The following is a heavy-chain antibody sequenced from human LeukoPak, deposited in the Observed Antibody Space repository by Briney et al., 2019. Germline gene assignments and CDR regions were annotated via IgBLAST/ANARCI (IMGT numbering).Heavy chain of an antibody. J-gene: IGHJ3*02. V-gene: IGHV1-69*13. CDR3: ARDGLGYAIFDI. D-gene: IGHD2-8*01. CDR1: GGTFSSYG. CDR2: IIPIFGTA. Sequence: ASVKVSCKASGGTFSSYGISWMRQAPGQGLEWMGGIIPIFGTANYAQKFQGRVTITADESTSTAYMELSSLRSEDTAVYYCARDGLGYAIFDIWGQGTMVTVSS.